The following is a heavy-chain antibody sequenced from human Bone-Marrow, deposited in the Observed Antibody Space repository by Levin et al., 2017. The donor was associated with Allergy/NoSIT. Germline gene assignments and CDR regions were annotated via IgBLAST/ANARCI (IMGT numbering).Heavy chain of an antibody. D-gene: IGHD3-22*01. CDR1: GFTFSSYS. CDR2: ISSSSSTI. Sequence: GGSLRLSCAASGFTFSSYSMNWVRQAPGKGLEWVSYISSSSSTIYYADSVKGRFTISRDNAKNSLYLQMNSLRAEDTAVYYCARVQDYYDSSGYHYYYYYGMDGWGQGTTVTVSS. CDR3: ARVQDYYDSSGYHYYYYYGMDG. V-gene: IGHV3-48*01. J-gene: IGHJ6*02.